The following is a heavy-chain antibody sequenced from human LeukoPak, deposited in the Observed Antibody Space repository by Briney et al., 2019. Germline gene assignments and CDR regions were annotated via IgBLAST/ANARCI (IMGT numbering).Heavy chain of an antibody. V-gene: IGHV3-30*02. D-gene: IGHD1-7*01. Sequence: GGSLRLSCAASGFTFSTSGMHWVRQAPGKGLEWVAFIRYDGSNKYYADSVKGRFTISRDNFKNMVYLQMSSLRAEDTAVYYCARADWNYFSGPNDAFDIWGQGTMVTVSS. CDR2: IRYDGSNK. J-gene: IGHJ3*02. CDR1: GFTFSTSG. CDR3: ARADWNYFSGPNDAFDI.